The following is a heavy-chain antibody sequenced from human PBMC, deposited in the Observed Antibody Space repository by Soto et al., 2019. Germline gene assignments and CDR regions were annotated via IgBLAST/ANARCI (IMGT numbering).Heavy chain of an antibody. Sequence: QVQLVESGGGVVQPGRSLRLSCAASGFTFSYYAMHWVRQAPGKGLEWVAVLSYDGRTEYYTDSVKGRFTISRDNSKNRLCLQMNSLETEDAAVYYYAEDWGYYETSGYYFDYRGQGTLVTVSS. D-gene: IGHD3-3*01. CDR2: LSYDGRTE. J-gene: IGHJ4*02. CDR1: GFTFSYYA. V-gene: IGHV3-30*18. CDR3: AEDWGYYETSGYYFDY.